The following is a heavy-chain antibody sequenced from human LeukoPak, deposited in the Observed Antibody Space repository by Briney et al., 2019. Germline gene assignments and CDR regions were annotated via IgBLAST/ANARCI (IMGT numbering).Heavy chain of an antibody. CDR1: GGTFSSYT. CDR3: ARSSRSGTTADY. J-gene: IGHJ4*02. D-gene: IGHD1-26*01. V-gene: IGHV1-69*02. CDR2: IIPILGIA. Sequence: SVKFSCKASGGTFSSYTISWVRQAPGQGLEWMGRIIPILGIANYAQKFQGRVTITADKSTSTAYMELSSLRSEDTAVYYCARSSRSGTTADYWGQGTLVTVSS.